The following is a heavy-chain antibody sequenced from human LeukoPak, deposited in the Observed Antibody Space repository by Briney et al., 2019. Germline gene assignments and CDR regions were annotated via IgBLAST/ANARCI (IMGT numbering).Heavy chain of an antibody. J-gene: IGHJ4*02. CDR2: ISSSSSTI. CDR3: ARDVIVEFDY. Sequence: QPGGSLRLSCAASGFTFSSYSMNWVRRAPGKGLEGVSYISSSSSTIYYADSVKGRFTISRDNAKNSLYLQMNSLRAEDTAVYYCARDVIVEFDYWGQGTLVTVSS. V-gene: IGHV3-48*01. CDR1: GFTFSSYS. D-gene: IGHD3-22*01.